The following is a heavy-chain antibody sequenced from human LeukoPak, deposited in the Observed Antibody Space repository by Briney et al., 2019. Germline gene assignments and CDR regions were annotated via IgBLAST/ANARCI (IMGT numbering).Heavy chain of an antibody. J-gene: IGHJ4*02. CDR1: GFTFSSYA. V-gene: IGHV3-23*01. D-gene: IGHD5-18*01. Sequence: GGSLRLSCAASGFTFSSYAMSWVRQAPGKGLEWVSAISGSGGSTYYADSVKGRFTISRDNSKNTLYFQMGSLRAEDMAVYYCARATPGYSYGYYFDYWGQGTLVTVSS. CDR3: ARATPGYSYGYYFDY. CDR2: ISGSGGST.